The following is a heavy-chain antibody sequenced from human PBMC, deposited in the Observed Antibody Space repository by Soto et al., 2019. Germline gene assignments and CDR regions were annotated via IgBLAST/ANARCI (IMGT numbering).Heavy chain of an antibody. D-gene: IGHD2-8*01. CDR2: AYYSGST. V-gene: IGHV4-59*01. CDR1: CGSFSGYY. J-gene: IGHJ5*02. CDR3: ARDRSTYGGGGTGEVKENWFDP. Sequence: PSETLSLTCAVYCGSFSGYYWSWIRQSPGKGLEWIGYAYYSGSTDYNPSLKSRVTMSVDTSKNQVSLKLNSVTTAATAVYYCARDRSTYGGGGTGEVKENWFDPWGPGTLVTVSS.